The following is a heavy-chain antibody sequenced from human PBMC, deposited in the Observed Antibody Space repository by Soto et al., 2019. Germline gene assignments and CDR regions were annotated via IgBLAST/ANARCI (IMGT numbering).Heavy chain of an antibody. CDR1: GGTFSTYS. CDR2: VIPYFGTA. V-gene: IGHV1-69*01. J-gene: IGHJ6*02. D-gene: IGHD3-3*01. Sequence: EQLVQSGAEVKKPGSSVKVSCEASGGTFSTYSISWVRQAPGHGLEWMGEVIPYFGTANHAQKVQGRVTLTVDASTSTAYMELRSLRSEDTALYYGARVRISFRRRGGHYYEAGMDVWGPGTRVTVSS. CDR3: ARVRISFRRRGGHYYEAGMDV.